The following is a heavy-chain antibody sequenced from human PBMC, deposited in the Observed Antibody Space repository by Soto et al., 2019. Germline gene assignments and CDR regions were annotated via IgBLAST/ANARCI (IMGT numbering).Heavy chain of an antibody. CDR2: IKQDGSEK. Sequence: GGSLRLSCAASGFTFSSYWMSWFRQAPGKGLEWVANIKQDGSEKYSVDSVKGRFTISRDNAKNSLYLQMNSLRAEDTAIYYCAKIRLLTTVDYWGQGTLVTVSS. J-gene: IGHJ4*02. D-gene: IGHD4-17*01. CDR1: GFTFSSYW. V-gene: IGHV3-7*03. CDR3: AKIRLLTTVDY.